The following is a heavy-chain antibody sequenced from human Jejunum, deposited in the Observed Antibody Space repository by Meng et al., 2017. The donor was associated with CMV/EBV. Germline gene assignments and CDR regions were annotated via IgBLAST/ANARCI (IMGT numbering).Heavy chain of an antibody. D-gene: IGHD3-22*01. CDR2: MNGNTTKK. CDR1: GLILSNKE. CDR3: TTWLVAHFDY. J-gene: IGHJ4*02. Sequence: CAAYGLILSNKELSWVGQARGKGEERDKEMNGNTTKKHNEEAEKGRFAISRDNSQNTLYMHMNGMRDEEPAVYYCTTWLVAHFDYWGPGTLVTVSS. V-gene: IGHV3-23*05.